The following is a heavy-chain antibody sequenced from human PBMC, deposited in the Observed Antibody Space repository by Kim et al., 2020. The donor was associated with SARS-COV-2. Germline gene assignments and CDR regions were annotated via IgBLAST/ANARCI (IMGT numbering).Heavy chain of an antibody. Sequence: ASVKVSCKASGYTFTSYYMHWVRRAPGQRLEWMGVINPSGGATTYAQKFQGRVSMTSDTSTSTLYMELRSLRSEDTAVYYCARDASLIPFDYWGQGTLVSVSS. CDR2: INPSGGAT. CDR3: ARDASLIPFDY. D-gene: IGHD2-21*01. V-gene: IGHV1-46*01. J-gene: IGHJ4*02. CDR1: GYTFTSYY.